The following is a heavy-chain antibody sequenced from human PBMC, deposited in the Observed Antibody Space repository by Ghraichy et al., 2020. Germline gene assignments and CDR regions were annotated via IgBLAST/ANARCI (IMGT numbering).Heavy chain of an antibody. Sequence: GGSLRLSCTASGFTFGDYAMSWVRQAPGKGLEWVGFIRSKAYGGTTEYAASVKGRFTISRDDSKSIAYLQMNSLKTEDTAVYYCTRDGRGYDYDILTGYYPLCFDYWGQGTLVTVSS. CDR3: TRDGRGYDYDILTGYYPLCFDY. V-gene: IGHV3-49*04. CDR2: IRSKAYGGTT. J-gene: IGHJ4*02. D-gene: IGHD3-9*01. CDR1: GFTFGDYA.